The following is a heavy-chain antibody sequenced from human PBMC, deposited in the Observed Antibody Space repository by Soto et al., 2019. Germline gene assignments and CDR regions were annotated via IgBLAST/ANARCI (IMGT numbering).Heavy chain of an antibody. CDR2: IKSKTDGGTT. CDR3: TTDPDGAQTDY. V-gene: IGHV3-15*01. D-gene: IGHD4-17*01. CDR1: GFTFSNAW. Sequence: GGSLRLSCAASGFTFSNAWMSWVRQAPGKGLEWVGCIKSKTDGGTTDYAAPVKGRFTISRDDSKNTLYLQMNSLKTEDTAVYYCTTDPDGAQTDYWGQGTLVTVSS. J-gene: IGHJ4*02.